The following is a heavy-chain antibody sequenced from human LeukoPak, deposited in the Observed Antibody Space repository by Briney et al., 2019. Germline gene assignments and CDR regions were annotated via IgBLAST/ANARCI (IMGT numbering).Heavy chain of an antibody. J-gene: IGHJ4*02. CDR3: AKADSGYAFDY. D-gene: IGHD5-12*01. CDR2: INWNGGIT. Sequence: PGGSLRLSCAASGFTFDDYGMSWVRQAPGKGLEWVSGINWNGGITGYVDSVKGRFTISRDNAKNSLYLQMNSLRAEDMALYYCAKADSGYAFDYWGQGTLVTVSS. CDR1: GFTFDDYG. V-gene: IGHV3-20*04.